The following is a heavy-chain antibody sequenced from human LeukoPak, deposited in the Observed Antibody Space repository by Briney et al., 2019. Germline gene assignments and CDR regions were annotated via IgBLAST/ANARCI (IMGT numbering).Heavy chain of an antibody. CDR1: GYTFTNYG. CDR3: AIVHRTSNWNNFDF. J-gene: IGHJ4*02. CDR2: ISGYRGET. V-gene: IGHV1-18*01. Sequence: ASVKVSCTASGYTFTNYGITWVRQAPGQGLEWMGWISGYRGETNYAENFQGRVTLTTETSTAYMELRSLRSDDTAVYYCAIVHRTSNWNNFDFWGQGTLVTVSS. D-gene: IGHD1/OR15-1a*01.